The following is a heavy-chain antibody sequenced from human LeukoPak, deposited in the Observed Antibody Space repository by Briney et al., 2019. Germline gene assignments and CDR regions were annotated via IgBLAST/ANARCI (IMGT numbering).Heavy chain of an antibody. V-gene: IGHV3-49*04. Sequence: GGSLRLSCTASGFTFGDYAMSWVRQAPGKGLEWVGFIRSKAYGGTTEYAASVKGRLTISRDDSKSIAYLQMNSLKTEDTAVYYCTREPPEWLALLDYWGQGTLVTVSS. CDR1: GFTFGDYA. J-gene: IGHJ4*02. CDR2: IRSKAYGGTT. CDR3: TREPPEWLALLDY. D-gene: IGHD6-19*01.